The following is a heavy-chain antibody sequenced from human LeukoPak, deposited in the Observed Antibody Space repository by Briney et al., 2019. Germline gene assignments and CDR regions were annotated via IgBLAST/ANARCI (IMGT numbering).Heavy chain of an antibody. D-gene: IGHD6-13*01. V-gene: IGHV5-10-1*01. CDR1: GYSFTNYW. Sequence: NHGESLRISCKGSGYSFTNYWITWVRQMPGKGLEWMGRIDPSDSYTNYSPSFQGHVTISTDKSTSTAYLQWSSLKASDTAMYFCARRFGRGSSSFDYWGQGTLVTVSS. CDR2: IDPSDSYT. CDR3: ARRFGRGSSSFDY. J-gene: IGHJ4*02.